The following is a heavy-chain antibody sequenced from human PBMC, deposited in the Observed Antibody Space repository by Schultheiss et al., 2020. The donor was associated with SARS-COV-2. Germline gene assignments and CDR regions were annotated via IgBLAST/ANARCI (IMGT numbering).Heavy chain of an antibody. CDR2: IYYSGST. D-gene: IGHD6-6*01. Sequence: SETLSLTCAVYGGSFSGYYWSWIRQPPGKGLEWIGYIYYSGSTNYNPSLKSRVTISVDTSKNQFSLQLNSVTPEDTAVYYCARDSRRGIAARPLGGYYGMDVWGQGTTVTVSS. J-gene: IGHJ6*02. CDR1: GGSFSGYY. V-gene: IGHV4-59*12. CDR3: ARDSRRGIAARPLGGYYGMDV.